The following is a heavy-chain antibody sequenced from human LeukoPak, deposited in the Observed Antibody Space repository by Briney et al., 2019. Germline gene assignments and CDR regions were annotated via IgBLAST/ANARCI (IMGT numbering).Heavy chain of an antibody. CDR3: ARRRQLGKNWFDP. CDR1: GFTFDDYA. CDR2: ISWNSGSI. J-gene: IGHJ5*02. D-gene: IGHD6-6*01. V-gene: IGHV3-9*01. Sequence: GRSLRLSCAASGFTFDDYAMHWVRQAPGKGLEWVSGISWNSGSIGYADSVKGRFTISRDNAKDSLYLQMNSLRAEDTAVYYCARRRQLGKNWFDPWGQGTLVTVSS.